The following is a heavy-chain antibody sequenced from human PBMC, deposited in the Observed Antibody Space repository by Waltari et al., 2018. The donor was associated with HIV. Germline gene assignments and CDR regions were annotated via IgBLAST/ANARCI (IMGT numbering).Heavy chain of an antibody. V-gene: IGHV1-3*01. Sequence: QVQLVQSGAEVKKPGASVKVSCKASGYTFTSYAMHWVRQAPGQRLEWMGWINAGNGNTKYSQKFQGRVTITRDTSASTAYMELSSLRSEDTAVYYCARVVVPAARNGNWFDPWGQGTLVTVSS. J-gene: IGHJ5*02. CDR3: ARVVVPAARNGNWFDP. D-gene: IGHD2-2*01. CDR1: GYTFTSYA. CDR2: INAGNGNT.